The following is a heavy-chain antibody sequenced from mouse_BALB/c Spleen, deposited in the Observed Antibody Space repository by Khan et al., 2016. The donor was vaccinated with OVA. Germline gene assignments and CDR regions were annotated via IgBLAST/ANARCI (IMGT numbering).Heavy chain of an antibody. V-gene: IGHV3-2*02. CDR2: ISYSGNT. D-gene: IGHD2-10*02. Sequence: EVELVESGPGLVKPSQSLSLTCTVTGYSITSDYAWNWIRQFPGNRLEWMGFISYSGNTNYNPSLKSRISVTRDTSKNHFFLQLNSVTTGDTATYYCARMYGGDFDYWGQGTTLTVSS. J-gene: IGHJ2*01. CDR1: GYSITSDYA. CDR3: ARMYGGDFDY.